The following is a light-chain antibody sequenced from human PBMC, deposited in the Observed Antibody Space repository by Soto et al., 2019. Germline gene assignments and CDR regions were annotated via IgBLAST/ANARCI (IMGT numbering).Light chain of an antibody. CDR3: QSYDSSLSGSAV. Sequence: QSVLTQPPSVSGAPGQRVTISCTGSSSNIGAGYDVHWYQQLPGTAPKLLIYGNSNRPSGVPVRFSGSKSGTSASLAITGLQAEDEAYYYCQSYDSSLSGSAVFGGGTQLTVL. CDR1: SSNIGAGYD. CDR2: GNS. V-gene: IGLV1-40*01. J-gene: IGLJ7*01.